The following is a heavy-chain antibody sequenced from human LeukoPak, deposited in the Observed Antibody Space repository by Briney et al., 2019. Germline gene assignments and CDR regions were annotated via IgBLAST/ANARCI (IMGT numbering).Heavy chain of an antibody. J-gene: IGHJ4*02. V-gene: IGHV4-30-4*08. D-gene: IGHD3-3*01. Sequence: SQTLSLTCTVSGGSISSGDYYWSWIRQPPGKGLEWIGYIYYSGSTYYNPSLKSRVTISVDTSKNQFSLKLSSVTAADAAVYYCARSLTIFGVVTNWGQGTLVTVSS. CDR3: ARSLTIFGVVTN. CDR1: GGSISSGDYY. CDR2: IYYSGST.